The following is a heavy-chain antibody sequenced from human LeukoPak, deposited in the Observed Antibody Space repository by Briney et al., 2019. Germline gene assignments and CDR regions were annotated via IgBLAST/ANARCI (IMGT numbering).Heavy chain of an antibody. J-gene: IGHJ4*02. CDR2: ISYDGSNK. V-gene: IGHV3-30*18. Sequence: GGSLRLSCAASGFTFSSYGMHWVRQAPGKGLEWVAVISYDGSNKYYADSVKGRFTISRDNSKNTLYLQMNSLRAEDTAVYYCAKDVSRSYFDYWGQGTLVTVSS. D-gene: IGHD2/OR15-2a*01. CDR1: GFTFSSYG. CDR3: AKDVSRSYFDY.